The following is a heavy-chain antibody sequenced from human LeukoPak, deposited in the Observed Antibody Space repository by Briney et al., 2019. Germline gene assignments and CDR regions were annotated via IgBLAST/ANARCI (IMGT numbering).Heavy chain of an antibody. CDR1: GDSIGSGGYY. Sequence: SETLSLTCIVSGDSIGSGGYYWGWVRQPPGKGLEWLGRIYYTGNTDYNPALKSRLTMSVDMSKNQFSLRLSAVTDGDTAIYYCAREFGYGAGTPFGHWGQGTLVTVSS. J-gene: IGHJ4*02. CDR2: IYYTGNT. D-gene: IGHD3-10*01. CDR3: AREFGYGAGTPFGH. V-gene: IGHV4-39*07.